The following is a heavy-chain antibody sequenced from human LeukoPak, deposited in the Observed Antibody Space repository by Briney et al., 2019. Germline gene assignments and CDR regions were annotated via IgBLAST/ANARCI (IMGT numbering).Heavy chain of an antibody. J-gene: IGHJ4*02. D-gene: IGHD5-24*01. Sequence: PGGSLRLSCAASGFSFSNYWIHWVRQASGKGLVWVSRINSGASTTTYADSVKGRFTISRDNVNNTVYLQMNSLRAEDTAVYYCTREKNGFYWGQGALVTVSS. CDR1: GFSFSNYW. CDR3: TREKNGFY. CDR2: INSGASTT. V-gene: IGHV3-74*03.